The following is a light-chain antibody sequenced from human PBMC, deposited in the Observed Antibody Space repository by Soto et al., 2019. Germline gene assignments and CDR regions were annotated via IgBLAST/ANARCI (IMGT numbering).Light chain of an antibody. Sequence: AIPMTPSPSALSASTGDRVTLTCRASQGISNFLAWYQQQPGKAPKLLIYAASTLQSGVPSRFSDSGSGTDFTLTISCLQSEDFATYYCQQYYSYPRTFGQGTKVDI. CDR3: QQYYSYPRT. V-gene: IGKV1-8*01. J-gene: IGKJ1*01. CDR1: QGISNF. CDR2: AAS.